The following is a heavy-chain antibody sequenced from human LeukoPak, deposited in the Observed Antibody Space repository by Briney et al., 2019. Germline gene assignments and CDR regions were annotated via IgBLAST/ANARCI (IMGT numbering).Heavy chain of an antibody. Sequence: GGSLRLSCAASGFSFSDYYMSWIRQAPGKGLEWVSYISSSGSSTYYADSVKGRFTISRDNAKNSLYLQMNSLRVEDTAVYYCAKPSRDGGYFDYWGQGTLVTVSS. V-gene: IGHV3-11*01. D-gene: IGHD3-10*01. CDR3: AKPSRDGGYFDY. J-gene: IGHJ4*02. CDR2: ISSSGSST. CDR1: GFSFSDYY.